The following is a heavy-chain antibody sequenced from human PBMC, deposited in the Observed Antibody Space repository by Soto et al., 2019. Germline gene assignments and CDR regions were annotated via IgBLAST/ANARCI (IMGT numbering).Heavy chain of an antibody. V-gene: IGHV3-30*15. D-gene: IGHD6-13*01. J-gene: IGHJ4*02. CDR2: ISYDGSSK. Sequence: QVQLVQSGGGVVQPGKSLRLSCAASGFIFNRYAFHWVRQAPGKGLEWVSQISYDGSSKYYADSVKGRFTISRDNANNTLLLHISRLRAEDTAVYYCARDPTAGMADYWGQRTLVTVS. CDR3: ARDPTAGMADY. CDR1: GFIFNRYA.